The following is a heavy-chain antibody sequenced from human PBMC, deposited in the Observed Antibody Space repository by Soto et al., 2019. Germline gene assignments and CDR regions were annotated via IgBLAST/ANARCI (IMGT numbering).Heavy chain of an antibody. V-gene: IGHV1-46*01. CDR3: ARSGASNVNRGMDV. J-gene: IGHJ6*02. CDR1: GYTFTSYY. Sequence: QVQLLQSGAEVKKPGASVKVSCKASGYTFTSYYRHWVRQDPGLGLAWMGLINPSGGSTSYAQKYQGSVKMTRDTSTSTVYMELSSLRSGDTAVYYCARSGASNVNRGMDVWGQGTTVTVSS. D-gene: IGHD4-4*01. CDR2: INPSGGST.